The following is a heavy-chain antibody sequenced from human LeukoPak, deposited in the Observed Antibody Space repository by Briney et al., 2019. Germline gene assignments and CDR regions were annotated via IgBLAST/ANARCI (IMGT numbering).Heavy chain of an antibody. D-gene: IGHD1-26*01. CDR3: ARDTGGSYSHYYYYMDV. CDR1: GGTFSSYA. J-gene: IGHJ6*03. V-gene: IGHV1-69*06. CDR2: IIPIFGTA. Sequence: GASVKVSCKASGGTFSSYAISWVRQAPGQGLEWMGGIIPIFGTANYAQKFQGRVTITADKSTSTAYMELSSLRSEDTAVYYCARDTGGSYSHYYYYMDVWGKGTTVTVSS.